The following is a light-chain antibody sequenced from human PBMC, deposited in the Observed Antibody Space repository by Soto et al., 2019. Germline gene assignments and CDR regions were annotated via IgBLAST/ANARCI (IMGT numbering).Light chain of an antibody. CDR2: GAS. CDR3: QQYGSSLLT. J-gene: IGKJ4*01. Sequence: EIVLTQSPGTLSLSPGERATLSFRASQSVSSSYLAWYQQKPGQAPSLLIYGASSRPTGIPDRFSGSGSGTDFTLTISRLEPEDFAVYYCQQYGSSLLTFGGGTKVDIK. V-gene: IGKV3-20*01. CDR1: QSVSSSY.